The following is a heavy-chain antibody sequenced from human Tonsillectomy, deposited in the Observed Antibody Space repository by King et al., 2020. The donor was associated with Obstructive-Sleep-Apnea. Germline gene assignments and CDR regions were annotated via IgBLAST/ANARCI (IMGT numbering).Heavy chain of an antibody. V-gene: IGHV1-69*10. CDR2: FIPILNKT. CDR3: TRLRDYSDYFFDY. Sequence: AQLVQSGAEVKNPGSSVKVSCKASGGTFSTYTVSWVRQAPGQGLEWMGGFIPILNKTSYAQKFQGRLTITADKSATTAYMELSSLTSGDTAVYYCTRLRDYSDYFFDYWGQGTLVTVSS. J-gene: IGHJ4*02. CDR1: GGTFSTYT. D-gene: IGHD4-11*01.